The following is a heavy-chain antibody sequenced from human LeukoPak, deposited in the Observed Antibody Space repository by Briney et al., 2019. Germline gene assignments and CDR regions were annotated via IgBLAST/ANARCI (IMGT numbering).Heavy chain of an antibody. CDR3: ARTGFCSGGSCYPGWFDP. D-gene: IGHD2-15*01. Sequence: PSQTLSLTCTVSGGSISSGDYYWNRIRQPPGKGLEWIGYVYYIGSTNYNPSLRSRVTLSVDTSKNQFSLKLSSVTAADTAVYYCARTGFCSGGSCYPGWFDPWGQGTLVSVSS. V-gene: IGHV4-61*08. J-gene: IGHJ5*02. CDR2: VYYIGST. CDR1: GGSISSGDYY.